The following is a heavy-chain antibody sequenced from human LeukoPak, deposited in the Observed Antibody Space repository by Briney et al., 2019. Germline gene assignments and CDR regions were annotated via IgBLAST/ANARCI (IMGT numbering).Heavy chain of an antibody. Sequence: GGSLRLSCAASGFTFSNYWMSWVRQAPGKGLEWVSSISVGGDTTYNADSVKGRFTISRDNSRNTLCLQMDNLRAEDTAVYYCAKGDSGWPKYYFDYWGQGTLVTVSS. CDR2: ISVGGDTT. CDR3: AKGDSGWPKYYFDY. J-gene: IGHJ4*02. V-gene: IGHV3-23*01. CDR1: GFTFSNYW. D-gene: IGHD6-19*01.